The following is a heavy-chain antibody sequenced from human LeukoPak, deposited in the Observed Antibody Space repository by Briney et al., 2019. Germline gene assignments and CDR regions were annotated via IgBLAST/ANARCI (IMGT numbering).Heavy chain of an antibody. CDR3: ARDLLSSGWYSLGY. J-gene: IGHJ4*02. Sequence: GGSLRLSCAASGFTFSSYSMNWVRQAPGKGLEWVSYISSSSSTIYYADSVKGRFTISRDNAKNSLYLQMNSLRAEDTAVYYCARDLLSSGWYSLGYWGQGTLVAVSS. V-gene: IGHV3-48*01. CDR2: ISSSSSTI. CDR1: GFTFSSYS. D-gene: IGHD6-19*01.